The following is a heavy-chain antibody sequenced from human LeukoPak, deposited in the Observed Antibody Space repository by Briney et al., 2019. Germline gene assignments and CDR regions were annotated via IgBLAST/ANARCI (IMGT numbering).Heavy chain of an antibody. V-gene: IGHV3-30*01. CDR1: GFTFSSYA. CDR3: ARDRVWVLEWLLATTQGFDP. Sequence: GRSLRLSCAASGFTFSSYAMHWVRQAPGKGLEWVAVISYDGGNKYYADSVKGRFTISRDNSKNTLYLQMNSLRAEDTAVYYCARDRVWVLEWLLATTQGFDPWGQGTLVTVSS. D-gene: IGHD3-3*01. CDR2: ISYDGGNK. J-gene: IGHJ5*02.